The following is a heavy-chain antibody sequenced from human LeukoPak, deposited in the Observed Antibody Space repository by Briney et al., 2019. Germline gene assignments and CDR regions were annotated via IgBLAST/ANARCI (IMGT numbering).Heavy chain of an antibody. V-gene: IGHV4-4*07. J-gene: IGHJ4*02. CDR2: IYTSGST. CDR1: GGSISSYY. D-gene: IGHD5-24*01. Sequence: ASETLSLTCTASGGSISSYYWSWIRQPAGKGLEWIGRIYTSGSTNYNPSLKSRVTMSVDTSKNQFSLKLSSVTAADTAVYYCARDRRGRDGYNYYYDYWGQGTLVTVSS. CDR3: ARDRRGRDGYNYYYDY.